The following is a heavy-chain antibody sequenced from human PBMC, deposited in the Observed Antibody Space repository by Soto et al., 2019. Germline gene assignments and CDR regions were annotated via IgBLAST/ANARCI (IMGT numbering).Heavy chain of an antibody. V-gene: IGHV3-21*01. D-gene: IGHD2-21*02. J-gene: IGHJ4*02. CDR2: ISTSGTYI. CDR1: GFTFSGYS. CDR3: VRVGAVTVTWHSDY. Sequence: EVQLVESGGGLVKPGGSLRLSCVASGFTFSGYSMNWVRQAPGKGLEWVSSISTSGTYIYYADSVKGRFTISRDNAKNSLYLQMNSLRAQDTALYYCVRVGAVTVTWHSDYWGQGTQVTVSS.